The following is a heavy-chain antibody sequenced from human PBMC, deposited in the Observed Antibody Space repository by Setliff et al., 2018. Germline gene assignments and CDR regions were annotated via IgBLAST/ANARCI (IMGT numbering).Heavy chain of an antibody. J-gene: IGHJ4*02. CDR3: ARHRRDSSGNYFVGLYYFDY. CDR1: GDSMYGYY. Sequence: SETLSLTCNVSGDSMYGYYWSWIRQPPGKGLEWIGYIYASGSTNHNPSLKSRVTISVDTSKNQFSLKLSSVTAADTAVYYCARHRRDSSGNYFVGLYYFDYWGQGTPVTVSS. D-gene: IGHD3-22*01. V-gene: IGHV4-4*08. CDR2: IYASGST.